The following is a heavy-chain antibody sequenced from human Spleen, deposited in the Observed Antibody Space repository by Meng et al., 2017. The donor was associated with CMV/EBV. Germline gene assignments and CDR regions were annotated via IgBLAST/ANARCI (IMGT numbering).Heavy chain of an antibody. CDR3: ARGRLGLEFYRGDFDI. CDR1: GGSISSSGYY. Sequence: SETLSLTCTVSGGSISSSGYYWGWIRQPPGKGLEWIGSIYYSGNTHNNPSLKRRVTLSGDPSKNRVSLNLISVTAADTAVYYCARGRLGLEFYRGDFDIWGQGTLVTVSS. D-gene: IGHD1-1*01. V-gene: IGHV4-39*07. J-gene: IGHJ3*02. CDR2: IYYSGNT.